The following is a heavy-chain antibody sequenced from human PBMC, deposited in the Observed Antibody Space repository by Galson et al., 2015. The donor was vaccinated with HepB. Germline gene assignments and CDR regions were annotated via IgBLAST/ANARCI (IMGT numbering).Heavy chain of an antibody. CDR1: GSTFTSYY. CDR3: ARDPPHYYGSGRQGYFQH. J-gene: IGHJ1*01. CDR2: INPSGGST. D-gene: IGHD3-10*01. Sequence: SVKVSCKASGSTFTSYYMRWVRQAPGQGLEWMGIINPSGGSTSYAQKFQGRVTMTRDTSTSTVYMELSSLRSEDTAVYYCARDPPHYYGSGRQGYFQHWGQGTLVTVSS. V-gene: IGHV1-46*03.